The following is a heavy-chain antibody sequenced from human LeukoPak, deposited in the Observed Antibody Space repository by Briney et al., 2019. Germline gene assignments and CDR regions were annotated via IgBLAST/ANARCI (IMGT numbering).Heavy chain of an antibody. CDR2: ISSSGKTI. Sequence: GGSLRLSCAASGFTFSDYYMSWIRQTPGKGLEWISHISSSGKTIYYTDSVKGRFTISRDNTKNSLDLQMNDLRAEDTAVYYCARLNWNYEPNIDYWGQGTLVTVSS. V-gene: IGHV3-11*04. D-gene: IGHD1-7*01. CDR1: GFTFSDYY. CDR3: ARLNWNYEPNIDY. J-gene: IGHJ4*02.